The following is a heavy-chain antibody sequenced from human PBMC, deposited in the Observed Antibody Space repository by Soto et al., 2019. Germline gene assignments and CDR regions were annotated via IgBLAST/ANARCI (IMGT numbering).Heavy chain of an antibody. CDR2: IIPIFGTS. Sequence: QVQLVQSGAEVKKPGSSVKVSCKASGGTFSTYSISWVRQAPGQGLEWMGGIIPIFGTSNFAQNFQGRVTITADESTSTAYMELNSLRSEDTAVYYCARATNGDYVYYGLDVCGQGTTVTVSS. D-gene: IGHD3-16*01. V-gene: IGHV1-69*01. CDR1: GGTFSTYS. J-gene: IGHJ6*02. CDR3: ARATNGDYVYYGLDV.